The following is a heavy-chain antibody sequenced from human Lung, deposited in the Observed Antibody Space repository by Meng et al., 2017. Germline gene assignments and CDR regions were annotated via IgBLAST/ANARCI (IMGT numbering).Heavy chain of an antibody. CDR1: GYTFAADW. D-gene: IGHD6-13*01. V-gene: IGHV1-2*06. CDR2: IDPNNDHT. J-gene: IGHJ4*02. CDR3: ARDEDISAAGKLFGDY. Sequence: QVQLVQAGPEVKKSGASVKLSCKPSGYTFAADWIHWLRQAPRQGLEWMGRIDPNNDHTQYAQNFQGRVTMTSDTSISTVYMELNGLRSDDTAVYYCARDEDISAAGKLFGDYWGQGTLVTVSS.